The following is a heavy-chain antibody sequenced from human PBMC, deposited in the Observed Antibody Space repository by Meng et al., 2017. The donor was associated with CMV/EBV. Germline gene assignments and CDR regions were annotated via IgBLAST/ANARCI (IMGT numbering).Heavy chain of an antibody. CDR2: IKSDGSSI. V-gene: IGHV3-74*01. D-gene: IGHD4-17*01. Sequence: LACAASGFTFSRDWMHWVRQAQGKGLVWVSRIKSDGSSIRYADSVKGRFTISRDNAKNTVYLQMDSLRAEDTAVYYCAILTSTVPRWGQGTLVTVSS. CDR1: GFTFSRDW. J-gene: IGHJ4*02. CDR3: AILTSTVPR.